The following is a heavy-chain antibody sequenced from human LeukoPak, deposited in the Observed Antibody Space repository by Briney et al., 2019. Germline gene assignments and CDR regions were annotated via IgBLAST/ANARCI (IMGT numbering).Heavy chain of an antibody. J-gene: IGHJ3*01. CDR1: GGSFSGYY. Sequence: SETLSLTCAVYGGSFSGYYWSWIRQPPGKGLEWIGYIYYSGSTNYNPSLKSRVTISVDTSKNQFSLKLSSVTAADTAVYYCARVSCSSTSCPRRDALDVWGQGTMVTVSS. CDR2: IYYSGST. CDR3: ARVSCSSTSCPRRDALDV. D-gene: IGHD2-2*01. V-gene: IGHV4-59*01.